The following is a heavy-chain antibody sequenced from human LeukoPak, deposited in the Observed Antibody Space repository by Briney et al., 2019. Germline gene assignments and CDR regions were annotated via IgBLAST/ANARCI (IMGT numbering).Heavy chain of an antibody. Sequence: GGSLRLSCAASGFTFSSYGMHWVRQAPGKGLEWVAFIRYDGGNKYYADSVKGRFTISRDNSKNTLYLQMNSLRAEDTAVYYCAKDLSYDILTGYHDYWGQGTLVTVSS. CDR1: GFTFSSYG. CDR2: IRYDGGNK. V-gene: IGHV3-30*02. J-gene: IGHJ4*02. CDR3: AKDLSYDILTGYHDY. D-gene: IGHD3-9*01.